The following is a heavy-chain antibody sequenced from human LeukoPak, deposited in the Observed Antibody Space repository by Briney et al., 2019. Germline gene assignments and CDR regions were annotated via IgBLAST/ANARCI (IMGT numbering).Heavy chain of an antibody. Sequence: SVNVSCKASRGTFSRYAISWVRQAPGQGLEWMGRIIPILGIENYAPKLQGRVTITADKSTSTAYMELSSLRSDDTAVYYCARDGLSYRYSSSWYNYYYYYMDGCGKGAAVTVSS. D-gene: IGHD6-13*01. V-gene: IGHV1-69*04. CDR1: RGTFSRYA. CDR3: ARDGLSYRYSSSWYNYYYYYMDG. CDR2: IIPILGIE. J-gene: IGHJ6*03.